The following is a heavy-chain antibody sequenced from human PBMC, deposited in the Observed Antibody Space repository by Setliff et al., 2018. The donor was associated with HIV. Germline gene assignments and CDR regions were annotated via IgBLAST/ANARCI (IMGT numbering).Heavy chain of an antibody. CDR2: IYYSGST. CDR3: ARHRGRATPFDY. D-gene: IGHD3-16*01. V-gene: IGHV4-39*01. J-gene: IGHJ4*02. Sequence: PSETLSLTCTVSGGSISTTSYYWGWIRQPPGKGLEWIGSIYYSGSTYYNPSLKSRVSISVDTSNKQFSLKVSSVTAADTAVYYCARHRGRATPFDYWGQGTLVTV. CDR1: GGSISTTSYY.